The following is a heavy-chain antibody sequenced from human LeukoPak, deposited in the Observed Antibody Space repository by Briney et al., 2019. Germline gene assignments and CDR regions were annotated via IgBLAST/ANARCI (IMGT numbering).Heavy chain of an antibody. V-gene: IGHV3-66*01. Sequence: GGSLRLSCAASGFTVSSNYMSWVRQAPGKGLEWVSVIYSGGSTYYADSVKGRFTISRDNSKNTLYLQMNSLRAEDTAVYYCARGRDYYDSSGYYQRYFDYWGQGTLVTASS. CDR2: IYSGGST. CDR1: GFTVSSNY. CDR3: ARGRDYYDSSGYYQRYFDY. D-gene: IGHD3-22*01. J-gene: IGHJ4*02.